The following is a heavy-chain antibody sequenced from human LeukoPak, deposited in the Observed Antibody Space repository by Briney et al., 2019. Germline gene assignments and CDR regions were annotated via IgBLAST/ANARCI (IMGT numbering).Heavy chain of an antibody. V-gene: IGHV3-7*01. CDR2: IKHDESEK. CDR3: TRRLDD. CDR1: GFSFNSDW. J-gene: IGHJ4*02. D-gene: IGHD3-16*01. Sequence: GGSLRLSCAASGFSFNSDWMDWVRQAPGKGLEWVANIKHDESEKNYLDSVKGRFTISRDNAQNSMYLQMNGLRVEDTAVYYCTRRLDDWGQGTLVTVSS.